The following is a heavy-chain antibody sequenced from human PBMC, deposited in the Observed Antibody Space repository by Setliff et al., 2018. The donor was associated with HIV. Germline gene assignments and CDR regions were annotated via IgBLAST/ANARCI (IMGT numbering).Heavy chain of an antibody. CDR1: GYTFTGYY. Sequence: GASVKVSCKASGYTFTGYYMHWVRQAPGQGLEWMGWINPNSSGTNYAQKFQGRVTMTRDTSISTAYMELTSLRSEDTAVFYCVRDQGGGNLDYWGQGTLVTVSS. V-gene: IGHV1-2*02. J-gene: IGHJ4*02. CDR2: INPNSSGT. CDR3: VRDQGGGNLDY. D-gene: IGHD2-2*01.